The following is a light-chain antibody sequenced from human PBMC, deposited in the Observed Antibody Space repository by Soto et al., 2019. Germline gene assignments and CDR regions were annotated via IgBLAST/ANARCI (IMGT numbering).Light chain of an antibody. CDR1: QSLLHSNGYNY. Sequence: DIVMTQSPLSLPVTPGEPASISCRSSQSLLHSNGYNYLDWYLQKPGQSPQLLIYLGSNRASGVPDRFSRSGSGTDFSLKISRVEAEDVGFYYCMQALQTPRTFGQGTKVEIK. CDR3: MQALQTPRT. J-gene: IGKJ1*01. CDR2: LGS. V-gene: IGKV2-28*01.